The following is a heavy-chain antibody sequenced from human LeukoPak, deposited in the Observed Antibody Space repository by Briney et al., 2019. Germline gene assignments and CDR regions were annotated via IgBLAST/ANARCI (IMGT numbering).Heavy chain of an antibody. D-gene: IGHD6-19*01. J-gene: IGHJ3*02. V-gene: IGHV5-51*01. Sequence: GESLQISCKGSGYSFTSYWIGWVRQMPGKGLEWMGIIYPGDSDTRYSPSFQGQVTISADKSISTAYLQWSSLKASDTAMYYCARKKIAVDDAFDIWGQGTMVTVSS. CDR3: ARKKIAVDDAFDI. CDR1: GYSFTSYW. CDR2: IYPGDSDT.